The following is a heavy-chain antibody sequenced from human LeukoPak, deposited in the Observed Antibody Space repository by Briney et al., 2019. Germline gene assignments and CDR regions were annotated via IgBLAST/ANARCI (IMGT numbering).Heavy chain of an antibody. V-gene: IGHV4-59*01. Sequence: PSETLSLTCTVSGGSISSDYWSWIRQPPGKGLEWIGYINYSGSTRSNPSLKSRVTISVETSKNQFSLKLSSVTAADTAVYYCARDQGYVAYWGQGTLVTVSS. CDR3: ARDQGYVAY. CDR1: GGSISSDY. J-gene: IGHJ4*02. CDR2: INYSGST. D-gene: IGHD5-12*01.